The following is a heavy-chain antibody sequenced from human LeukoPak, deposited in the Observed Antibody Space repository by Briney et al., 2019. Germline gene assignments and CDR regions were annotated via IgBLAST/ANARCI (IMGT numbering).Heavy chain of an antibody. V-gene: IGHV4-31*03. CDR3: ARILRGPRRNWFDP. Sequence: PSETLSLTCTVSGGSISSGGYYWSWIRQHPGKGLEWIGYIYYSGSTYYNPSLESRVTISVDTSKNQFSLKLSSVTAADTAVYYCARILRGPRRNWFDPWGQGTLVTVSS. J-gene: IGHJ5*02. CDR2: IYYSGST. D-gene: IGHD3-3*01. CDR1: GGSISSGGYY.